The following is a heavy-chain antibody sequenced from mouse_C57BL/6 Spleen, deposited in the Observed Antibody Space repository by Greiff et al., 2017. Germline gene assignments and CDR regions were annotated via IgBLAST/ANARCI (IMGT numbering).Heavy chain of an antibody. Sequence: LKESGASVKISCKAPGYAFSSYWLTWVKQRPGKGLERLGQIYPGDGDTNYNGKFTGKATLTADKFSSTAYMELSSLSCEDSAVYFGARVYYYGSRDFDVWGTGTTVTVSS. CDR1: GYAFSSYW. CDR2: IYPGDGDT. V-gene: IGHV1-80*01. J-gene: IGHJ1*03. D-gene: IGHD1-1*01. CDR3: ARVYYYGSRDFDV.